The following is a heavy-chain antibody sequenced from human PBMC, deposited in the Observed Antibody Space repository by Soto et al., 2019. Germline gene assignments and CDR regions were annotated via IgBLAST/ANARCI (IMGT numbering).Heavy chain of an antibody. CDR3: AKDHRH. J-gene: IGHJ4*02. Sequence: GGSLRLSCTASGFTFGDYAMSWFRQAPGKGLEWVSVIYSGGSTYYADSVKGRFTISRDNSKNTLYLQMNSLRAEDTAVYYCAKDHRHWGQGTLVTVSS. V-gene: IGHV3-23*03. CDR2: IYSGGST. CDR1: GFTFGDYA.